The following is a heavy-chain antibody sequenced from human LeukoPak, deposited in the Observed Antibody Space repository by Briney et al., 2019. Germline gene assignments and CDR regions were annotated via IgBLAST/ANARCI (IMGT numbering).Heavy chain of an antibody. CDR3: ARDRSSWYDYDY. V-gene: IGHV3-48*02. J-gene: IGHJ4*02. D-gene: IGHD6-13*01. CDR2: ISSSSSTK. CDR1: GFTFSSYS. Sequence: GGSLRLSRAASGFTFSSYSMNWVRQAPGKGLEWVSYISSSSSTKNYADSVKGRFTISRDNVKNSLYLQMNSLRDEDTAVYYCARDRSSWYDYDYWGQGTLVTVSS.